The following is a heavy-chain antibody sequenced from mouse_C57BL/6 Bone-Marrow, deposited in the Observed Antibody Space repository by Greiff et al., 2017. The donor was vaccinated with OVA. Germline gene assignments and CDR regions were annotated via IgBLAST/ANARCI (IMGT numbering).Heavy chain of an antibody. D-gene: IGHD1-1*01. CDR3: ARHEEQRRITKVVNYFDY. Sequence: QVQLKQSGAELVKPGASVKLSCKASGYTFTEYTIHRVKQRSGQGLAWIGWFYPGRGSIKYNEKFTDKATLTADQSSSTVFMVLSRLTSEDSAVYCGARHEEQRRITKVVNYFDYWGQGTTLTVSS. J-gene: IGHJ2*01. CDR2: FYPGRGSI. V-gene: IGHV1-62-2*01. CDR1: GYTFTEYT.